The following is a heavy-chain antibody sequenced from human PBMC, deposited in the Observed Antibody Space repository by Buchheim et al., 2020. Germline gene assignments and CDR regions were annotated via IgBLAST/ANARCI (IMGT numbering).Heavy chain of an antibody. D-gene: IGHD2-21*02. CDR1: GYTFTSYY. CDR2: INPSGGST. Sequence: QVQLVQSGAEVKKPGASVKVSCKASGYTFTSYYMHWVRQAPGQGLEWMGIINPSGGSTSYAQKFQGRVTMTRDTSTGTVHMELSSLRSEDTAVYYCTRTQYCGGDCYPDRGNRFDYWGQGTL. CDR3: TRTQYCGGDCYPDRGNRFDY. J-gene: IGHJ4*02. V-gene: IGHV1-46*01.